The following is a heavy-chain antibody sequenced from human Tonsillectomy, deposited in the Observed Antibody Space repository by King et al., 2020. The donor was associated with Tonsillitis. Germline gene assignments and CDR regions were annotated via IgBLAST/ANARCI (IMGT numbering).Heavy chain of an antibody. CDR3: ACYHCSGTTCYWGY. CDR2: IYYRGGP. Sequence: QLQESGPGLVKPSQTLSLTCSVSGGSISSGGYYWSWILQPPGKVREWIGYIYYRGGPYNNPSLKSRVTMSVYTSKNQFSLSLTSVTAADTAVYFCACYHCSGTTCYWGYWGQGTLVTVSS. J-gene: IGHJ4*02. V-gene: IGHV4-31*03. D-gene: IGHD2-2*01. CDR1: GGSISSGGYY.